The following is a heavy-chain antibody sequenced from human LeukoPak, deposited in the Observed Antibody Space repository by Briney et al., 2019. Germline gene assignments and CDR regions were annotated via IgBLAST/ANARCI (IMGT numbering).Heavy chain of an antibody. V-gene: IGHV1-18*01. CDR3: ARDGRRITIAEDAFDI. CDR2: ISAYNGNT. D-gene: IGHD3-3*01. J-gene: IGHJ3*02. Sequence: ASVKVSCKASGYTFTSYGISWVRQAPGQGLEWMGWISAYNGNTNYAQKLQGRVTMTTDTSTSTAYMKLRSLRSDDTAVYYCARDGRRITIAEDAFDIWGQGTMVTVSS. CDR1: GYTFTSYG.